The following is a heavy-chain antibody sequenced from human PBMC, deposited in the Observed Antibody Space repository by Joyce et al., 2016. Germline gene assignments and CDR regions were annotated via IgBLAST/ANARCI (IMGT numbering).Heavy chain of an antibody. CDR2: INTKTGNP. J-gene: IGHJ4*02. D-gene: IGHD4-17*01. Sequence: QVQLVQSGSELKKPGASVKVSCKASGYMFTYYAITWVRQAPGQGLEWMGWINTKTGNPTYAQGFRRRFVFSLDTSVSTAYLQISSLKADDTAVYYCARDFGDGDYWGQGTLVTVSS. CDR3: ARDFGDGDY. CDR1: GYMFTYYA. V-gene: IGHV7-4-1*02.